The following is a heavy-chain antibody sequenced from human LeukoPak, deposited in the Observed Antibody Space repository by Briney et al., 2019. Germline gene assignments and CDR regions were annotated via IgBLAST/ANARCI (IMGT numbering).Heavy chain of an antibody. CDR1: GYTFTSYY. CDR3: ARVIRDCTNGVCCNHWFDP. CDR2: INPSGGST. V-gene: IGHV1-46*01. D-gene: IGHD2-8*01. Sequence: GASVKVSCKASGYTFTSYYMHWVRQAPGQGLEWMGIINPSGGSTSYAQKFQGRVTMTRDTSTSTVYMELSSLRSEDTAVYYCARVIRDCTNGVCCNHWFDPWGQGTLVTVSS. J-gene: IGHJ5*02.